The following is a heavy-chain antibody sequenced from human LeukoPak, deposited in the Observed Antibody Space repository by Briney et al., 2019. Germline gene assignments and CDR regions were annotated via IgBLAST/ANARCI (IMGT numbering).Heavy chain of an antibody. Sequence: SETLSLTCTVSGGSISSSSYYWGWIRQPPGKGLEWIGSIYYSGSTYYNPSLKSRVTISVDTSKNQFSLKLSSVTAADTAVYYCAKGSSPKPTTTFDYWGQGTLVTVSS. CDR3: AKGSSPKPTTTFDY. V-gene: IGHV4-39*01. CDR2: IYYSGST. D-gene: IGHD6-13*01. CDR1: GGSISSSSYY. J-gene: IGHJ4*02.